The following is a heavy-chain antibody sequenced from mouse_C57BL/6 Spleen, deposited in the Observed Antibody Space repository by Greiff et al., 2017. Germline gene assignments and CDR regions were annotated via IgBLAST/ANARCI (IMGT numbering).Heavy chain of an antibody. J-gene: IGHJ2*01. D-gene: IGHD4-1*01. CDR2: IDTNSGGT. V-gene: IGHV1-72*01. CDR1: GYTFTSYW. Sequence: VQLQQSGAELVQPGASVKLSCKASGYTFTSYWMHWVKQRPGRGLEWIGRIDTNSGGTKYNEKFKSKATLTVDKPSSAAYMQLSSLTSEDSAVYYCVNWDSDYWVQGTTLTVSS. CDR3: VNWDSDY.